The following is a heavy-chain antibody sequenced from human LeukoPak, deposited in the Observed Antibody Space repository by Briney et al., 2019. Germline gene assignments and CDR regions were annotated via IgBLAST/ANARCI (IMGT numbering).Heavy chain of an antibody. D-gene: IGHD3-10*01. CDR1: GGSISGYY. CDR3: ARPQPSGSGSYQDWYFDL. CDR2: IYYSGSN. Sequence: PSETLSLTCSVSGGSISGYYWNWIRQPPGKRLEFIGYIYYSGSNNYNPSLKSRVTISVDTSKNQFSLKLSSVTAADTAVYYCARPQPSGSGSYQDWYFDLWGRGTLVTVSS. V-gene: IGHV4-59*01. J-gene: IGHJ2*01.